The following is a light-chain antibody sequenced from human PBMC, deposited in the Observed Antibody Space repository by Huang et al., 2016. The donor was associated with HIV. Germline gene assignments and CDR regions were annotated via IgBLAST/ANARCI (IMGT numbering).Light chain of an antibody. Sequence: IVMTQTPLSLSVTPGQPASISCKSSQSLLHSDGKPYLFWFLQRPGQSPQLLIAEVSNRFSGVPDRFSGAGSGRDFTLKISRVEAEDVGVYYCMQTTKPATFGQGTKVEIK. J-gene: IGKJ1*01. CDR1: QSLLHSDGKPY. CDR3: MQTTKPAT. V-gene: IGKV2D-29*02. CDR2: EVS.